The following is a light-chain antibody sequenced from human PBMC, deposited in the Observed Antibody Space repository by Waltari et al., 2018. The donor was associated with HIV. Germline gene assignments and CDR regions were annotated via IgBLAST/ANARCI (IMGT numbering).Light chain of an antibody. J-gene: IGKJ4*01. CDR1: QTINTN. CDR2: AAS. Sequence: DITMTQSPSSVSASVGDRVTITCRASQTINTNLAWYQHKPGIAPKLLIYAASSLQSGVPSRFSGSGSGTDFTLTINTLQPEDFATYYCQQANSFPLTFGGGTRVDIK. V-gene: IGKV1D-12*01. CDR3: QQANSFPLT.